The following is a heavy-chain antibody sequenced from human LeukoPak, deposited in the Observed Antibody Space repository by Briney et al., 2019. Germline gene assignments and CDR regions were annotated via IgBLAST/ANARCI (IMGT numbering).Heavy chain of an antibody. CDR2: ISAYNGNT. J-gene: IGHJ3*02. CDR3: ARDTAVAGLKAFDI. V-gene: IGHV1-18*01. Sequence: ASVKVSCKASGYTFTSYGISWVRQAPGQGLEWMGWISAYNGNTNYAQKLQGRVTMTTDTSASTAYMGLRSLRSDDTAVYYCARDTAVAGLKAFDIWGQGTMVTVSS. D-gene: IGHD6-19*01. CDR1: GYTFTSYG.